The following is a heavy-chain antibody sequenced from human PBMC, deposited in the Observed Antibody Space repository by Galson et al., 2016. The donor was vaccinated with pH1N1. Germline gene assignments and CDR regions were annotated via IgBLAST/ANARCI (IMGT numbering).Heavy chain of an antibody. Sequence: YPGGGTYYADFAEGRFTISRDTSKNMLFLHMNSLRPEDTALYYCAKVAGYFSGWYDYWGQGTLVTVSS. CDR3: AKVAGYFSGWYDY. D-gene: IGHD6-19*01. V-gene: IGHV3-53*05. CDR2: YPGGGT. J-gene: IGHJ4*02.